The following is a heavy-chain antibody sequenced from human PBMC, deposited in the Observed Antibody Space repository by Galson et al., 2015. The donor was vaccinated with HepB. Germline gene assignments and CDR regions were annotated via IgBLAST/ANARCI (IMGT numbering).Heavy chain of an antibody. CDR3: ARATYYDFWSGYSHSHYFDY. Sequence: ETLSLTCAVYGGSFSGYYWSWIRQPPGKGLEWIGEINHSGSTNYNPSLKSRVTISVDTSKNQFSLKLSSVTAADTAVYYCARATYYDFWSGYSHSHYFDYWGQGTLVTVSS. CDR1: GGSFSGYY. V-gene: IGHV4-34*01. J-gene: IGHJ4*02. CDR2: INHSGST. D-gene: IGHD3-3*01.